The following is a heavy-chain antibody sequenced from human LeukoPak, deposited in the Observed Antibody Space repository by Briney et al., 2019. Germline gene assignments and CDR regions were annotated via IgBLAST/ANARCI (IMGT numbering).Heavy chain of an antibody. CDR1: GDSINTYY. V-gene: IGHV4-59*08. D-gene: IGHD5-24*01. CDR3: ARLYLPATRSDY. J-gene: IGHJ4*02. CDR2: IFHSGRT. Sequence: PSETLSLTCTVSGDSINTYYWSWIRQPPGKGLEWIGYIFHSGRTHYNPSLESRVTISVDTSKNQFSLRLSSVTAADTAVYYCARLYLPATRSDYWGQGTLVTVSS.